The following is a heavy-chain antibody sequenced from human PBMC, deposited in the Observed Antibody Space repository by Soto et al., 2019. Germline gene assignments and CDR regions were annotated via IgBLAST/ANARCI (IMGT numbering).Heavy chain of an antibody. D-gene: IGHD3-9*01. CDR1: GFPFSSYW. J-gene: IGHJ4*02. CDR2: ISGDGTRI. V-gene: IGHV3-74*01. Sequence: EVKLVESGGDSVQPGGSLRLSCAASGFPFSSYWMHWVRHTPGKGLEWVSRISGDGTRIYYADSVTGRFTVSRDNAKNTLSLQMSGLGAEDTAVYYCAREYYGLLTGYYNDHWGQGTLVSVSS. CDR3: AREYYGLLTGYYNDH.